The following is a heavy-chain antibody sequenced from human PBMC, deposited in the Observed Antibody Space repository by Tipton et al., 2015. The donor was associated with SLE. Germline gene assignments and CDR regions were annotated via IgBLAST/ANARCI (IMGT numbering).Heavy chain of an antibody. CDR1: GDSISSNANL. CDR2: IDHGGNT. J-gene: IGHJ4*02. V-gene: IGHV4-4*02. Sequence: TLSLTCDVSGDSISSNANLWSWVRQPPGKGLEWIGEIDHGGNTNYRPSLESRVTISLDPSKNQFSLTLNSVTAADTAVYYCARLGHFHWNDIHFRVLRGRIDSWGQGTLVTVSP. CDR3: ARLGHFHWNDIHFRVLRGRIDS. D-gene: IGHD1-1*01.